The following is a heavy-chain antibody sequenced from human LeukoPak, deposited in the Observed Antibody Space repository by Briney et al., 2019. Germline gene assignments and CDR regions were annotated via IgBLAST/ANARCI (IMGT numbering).Heavy chain of an antibody. CDR2: INSDGTRI. J-gene: IGHJ3*02. D-gene: IGHD3-10*02. V-gene: IGHV3-74*01. Sequence: TGGSLRLSCTASGFTYSTYWMHWVRQAPGKGLVWVSRINSDGTRISYVDSVKGRFTISRDNAKNTLSLQMNSLRAEDTAVYYCAVRGVTDAFYIWGQGTMVTVSS. CDR3: AVRGVTDAFYI. CDR1: GFTYSTYW.